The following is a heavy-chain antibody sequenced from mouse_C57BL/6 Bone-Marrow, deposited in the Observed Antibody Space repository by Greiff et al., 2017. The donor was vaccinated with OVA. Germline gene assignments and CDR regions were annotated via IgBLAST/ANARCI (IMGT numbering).Heavy chain of an antibody. Sequence: EVQRVESGGGLVQPGESLKLSCESNEYEFPSHDMSWVRKTPEKRLELVAAINSDGGSTYYPDTMERRFIISRDNTKKTLYLQMSSLRSEDTALYYCARRRPMVTEAWFAYWGQGTLVTVSA. V-gene: IGHV5-2*01. CDR3: ARRRPMVTEAWFAY. CDR1: EYEFPSHD. CDR2: INSDGGST. J-gene: IGHJ3*01. D-gene: IGHD2-2*01.